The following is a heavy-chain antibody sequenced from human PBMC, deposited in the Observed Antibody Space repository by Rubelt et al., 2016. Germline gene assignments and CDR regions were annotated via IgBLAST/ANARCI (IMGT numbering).Heavy chain of an antibody. V-gene: IGHV4-38-2*02. CDR3: ARGFYYFDY. Sequence: QVQLQESGPGLVRPSETLSLSCSVSGYSISSGYYWGWIRQPPGKGLEWIGNIYHSGSTYYSPSLKSRVTISVDTSKNQFSRKLNSVIAAETAVYYCARGFYYFDYWGQGTLVTVSS. CDR2: IYHSGST. J-gene: IGHJ4*02. CDR1: GYSISSGYY. D-gene: IGHD3-3*01.